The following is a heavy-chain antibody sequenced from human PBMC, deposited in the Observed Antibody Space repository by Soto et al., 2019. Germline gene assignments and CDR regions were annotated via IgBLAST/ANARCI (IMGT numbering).Heavy chain of an antibody. CDR1: GGSISSSSYY. CDR2: IYYSGST. CDR3: ARDKEDIAVAGTLYYYYYGMDV. J-gene: IGHJ6*02. D-gene: IGHD6-19*01. Sequence: SETLSLTCTVSGGSISSSSYYWGWVRQSPGKGLEWIGSIYYSGSTNYNPSLKSRVTISVDTSKNQFSLKLSSVTAADTAVYYCARDKEDIAVAGTLYYYYYGMDVWGQGTTVTVS. V-gene: IGHV4-39*07.